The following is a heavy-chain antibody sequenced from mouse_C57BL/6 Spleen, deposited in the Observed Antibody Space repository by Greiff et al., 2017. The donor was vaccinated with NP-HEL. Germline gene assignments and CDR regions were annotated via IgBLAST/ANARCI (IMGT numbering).Heavy chain of an antibody. V-gene: IGHV1-18*01. D-gene: IGHD1-1*01. CDR3: ARGDYYGSGYFDV. CDR2: INPNNGGT. CDR1: GYTFTDYN. J-gene: IGHJ1*03. Sequence: VQLKESGPELVKPGASVKIPCKASGYTFTDYNMDWVKQSHGKSLEWIGDINPNNGGTIYNQKFKGKATLTVDKSSSTAYMELRSLTSEDTAVYYCARGDYYGSGYFDVWGTGTTVTVSS.